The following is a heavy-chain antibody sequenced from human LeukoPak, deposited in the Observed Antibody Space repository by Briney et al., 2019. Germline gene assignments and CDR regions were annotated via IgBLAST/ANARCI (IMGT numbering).Heavy chain of an antibody. CDR1: GGSISSSNW. CDR2: IYHSGST. J-gene: IGHJ4*02. D-gene: IGHD6-19*01. Sequence: KPSETLSLTCAVSGGSISSSNWWSRVRQPPGKGLEWIGEIYHSGSTNYNPSLKSRVTISVDKSKNQFSLKLSSVTAADTAVYYCARDRPDSSGWYFWYYFDYWGQGTLVTVSS. CDR3: ARDRPDSSGWYFWYYFDY. V-gene: IGHV4-4*02.